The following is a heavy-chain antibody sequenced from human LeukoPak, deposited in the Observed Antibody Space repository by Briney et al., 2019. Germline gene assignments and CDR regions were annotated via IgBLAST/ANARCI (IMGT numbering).Heavy chain of an antibody. Sequence: ETGGSLRLSCAASGFTFSSYSMNWVRQAPGKGLEWVSSISSSSSYIYYADSVKGRFTISRDNAKNSLYLQMNSLRAEDTAVYYCARSRDGGKSWYYFDYWGQGTLVTVSS. CDR3: ARSRDGGKSWYYFDY. CDR2: ISSSSSYI. CDR1: GFTFSSYS. J-gene: IGHJ4*02. V-gene: IGHV3-21*01. D-gene: IGHD4-23*01.